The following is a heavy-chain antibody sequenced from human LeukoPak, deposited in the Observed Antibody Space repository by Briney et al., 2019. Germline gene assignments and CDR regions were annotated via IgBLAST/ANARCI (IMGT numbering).Heavy chain of an antibody. Sequence: GGSLRLSCAASGFTFSSYWMSWVRQAPGKGLEWVANIKQDGSEKYYVDSVKGRFTISRDNAKNSLYLQMNSLRAEDTAVYYCARVHYYYGSGSYYWFDPWGQGTLVTVSS. V-gene: IGHV3-7*01. D-gene: IGHD3-10*01. CDR2: IKQDGSEK. CDR1: GFTFSSYW. CDR3: ARVHYYYGSGSYYWFDP. J-gene: IGHJ5*02.